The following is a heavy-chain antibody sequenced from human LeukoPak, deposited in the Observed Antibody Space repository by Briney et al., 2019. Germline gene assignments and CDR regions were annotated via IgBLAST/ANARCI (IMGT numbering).Heavy chain of an antibody. D-gene: IGHD3-9*01. CDR2: ISYDGSNK. V-gene: IGHV3-30*18. CDR1: GFNFKTYG. CDR3: AKDGTPLVRYLDY. Sequence: PGTSLRLSCAASGFNFKTYGMHWVRQAPGKGLEWVAVISYDGSNKYYADSVKGRFTISRDNSKNTLYLQMNSLRAEDTAVYYCAKDGTPLVRYLDYWGQGTLVTVSS. J-gene: IGHJ4*02.